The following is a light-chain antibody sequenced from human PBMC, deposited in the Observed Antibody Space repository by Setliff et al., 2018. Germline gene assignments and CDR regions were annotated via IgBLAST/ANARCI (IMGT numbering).Light chain of an antibody. Sequence: QSVLTQPAAVSGSPGQSIAISCTGTSRDVGGYNFVSWYHQHPGKAPKLIIYGVSDRPSGVSSRFSGSKSGNTASLTISGLQTEDEADYYCNAYTAGTTYVFGTGTKV. J-gene: IGLJ1*01. CDR3: NAYTAGTTYV. CDR2: GVS. CDR1: SRDVGGYNF. V-gene: IGLV2-14*03.